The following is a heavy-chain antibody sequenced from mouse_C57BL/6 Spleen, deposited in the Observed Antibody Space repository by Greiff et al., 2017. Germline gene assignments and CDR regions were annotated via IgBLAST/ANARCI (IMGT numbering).Heavy chain of an antibody. CDR1: GFTFSDYY. CDR2: INYDGSST. D-gene: IGHD1-1*01. CDR3: ARVVLRYSDWHFDV. J-gene: IGHJ1*03. V-gene: IGHV5-16*01. Sequence: EVQLVESEGGLVQPGSSMKLSCTASGFTFSDYYMAWVRQVPEKGLEWVANINYDGSSTYYLDSLKSRFIISRDNAKNILYLQMSSLKSEDTATYYCARVVLRYSDWHFDVWGTGTTVTVSS.